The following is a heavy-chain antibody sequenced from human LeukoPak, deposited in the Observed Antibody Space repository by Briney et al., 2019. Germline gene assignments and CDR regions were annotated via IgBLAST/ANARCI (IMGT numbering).Heavy chain of an antibody. CDR3: ARVRCSSNSCFPDY. V-gene: IGHV3-7*01. Sequence: GGALRLSCAASGSTFSTYWMSWVRQAPGEGLEWVANIKQDGSDKYYVDSVKGRFTISRDNAKNSLFLQMNSLRAEDTAVNYCARVRCSSNSCFPDYWGQGTLVTVSS. CDR1: GSTFSTYW. CDR2: IKQDGSDK. D-gene: IGHD2-2*01. J-gene: IGHJ4*02.